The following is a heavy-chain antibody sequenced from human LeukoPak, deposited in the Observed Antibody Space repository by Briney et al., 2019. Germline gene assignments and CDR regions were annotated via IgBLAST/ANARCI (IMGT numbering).Heavy chain of an antibody. J-gene: IGHJ3*02. Sequence: GGSLRLSCAASGFTFSNAWMSWVRQAPGKGLEWVGRIKSKTDGGTTDYAAPVKGRFTISRDDSKNTLYLQMNSLKTEDTAVYYCTTDDSPITGGAFDIWGQGTMVTVSS. CDR1: GFTFSNAW. CDR2: IKSKTDGGTT. V-gene: IGHV3-15*01. D-gene: IGHD7-27*01. CDR3: TTDDSPITGGAFDI.